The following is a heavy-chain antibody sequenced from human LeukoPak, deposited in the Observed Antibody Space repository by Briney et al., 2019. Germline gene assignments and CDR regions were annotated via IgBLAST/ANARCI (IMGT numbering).Heavy chain of an antibody. V-gene: IGHV4-59*03. CDR2: IYYSGGT. CDR3: AAGGYYDSSGTGY. J-gene: IGHJ4*02. CDR1: GGSISSYY. D-gene: IGHD3-22*01. Sequence: SETLSLTCTVSGGSISSYYWSWIRQPPGKGLEWIGYIYYSGGTNYNPSLKSRVTISVDTSKNQFSLKLTSVTAADTAVYYCAAGGYYDSSGTGYWGQGTLVTVSS.